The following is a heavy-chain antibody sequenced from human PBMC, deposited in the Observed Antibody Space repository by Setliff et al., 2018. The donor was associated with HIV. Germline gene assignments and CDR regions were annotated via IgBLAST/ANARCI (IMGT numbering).Heavy chain of an antibody. CDR3: ARTQDGPGGNYFGY. V-gene: IGHV1-46*01. CDR1: GNTFTIYY. D-gene: IGHD3-16*01. J-gene: IGHJ4*02. Sequence: ASVKVSCKASGNTFTIYYLHWVRQTPGQGLEWMGVINPSGGRPSYAQTFQGRVTMTRDTSTSTVYMELSSLRSEDTAVYYCARTQDGPGGNYFGYWGQGTVVTSPQ. CDR2: INPSGGRP.